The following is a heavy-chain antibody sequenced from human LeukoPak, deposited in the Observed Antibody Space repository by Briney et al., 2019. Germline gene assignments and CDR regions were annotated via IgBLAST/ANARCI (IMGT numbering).Heavy chain of an antibody. CDR1: GGSVSSGSYY. V-gene: IGHV4-61*01. CDR3: ARVGIAAAGKNWFDP. J-gene: IGHJ5*02. CDR2: FYYTGST. Sequence: PSETLSLTCTVSGGSVSSGSYYWSWIRQPPGKGLEWIVYFYYTGSTNYNPSLKSRVTISVDTSKNQFSLKLSSVTAADTAVYYCARVGIAAAGKNWFDPWGQGTLVTVSS. D-gene: IGHD6-13*01.